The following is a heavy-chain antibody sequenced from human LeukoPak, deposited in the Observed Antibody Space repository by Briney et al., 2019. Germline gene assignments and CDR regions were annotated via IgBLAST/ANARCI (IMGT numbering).Heavy chain of an antibody. CDR2: INHSGST. CDR1: GGSFSGYY. D-gene: IGHD6-13*01. Sequence: SETLSLTCAVYGGSFSGYYWSWIRQPPGKGLEWIGEINHSGSTNYNPSLKSRVTISVDTSKNQFSLKLSSVTAADTAVYYCERQWAAAGGYWGQGTLVTVSS. CDR3: ERQWAAAGGY. V-gene: IGHV4-34*01. J-gene: IGHJ4*02.